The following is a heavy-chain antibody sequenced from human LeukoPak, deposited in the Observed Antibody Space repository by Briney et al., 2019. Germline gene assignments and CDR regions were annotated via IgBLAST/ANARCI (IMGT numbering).Heavy chain of an antibody. CDR1: GFTFSSYS. V-gene: IGHV3-48*01. CDR2: ISSGSSTI. D-gene: IGHD6-19*01. J-gene: IGHJ4*02. CDR3: AKDVAVAAYMYEGTPFDY. Sequence: QPGGSLRLSCAASGFTFSSYSMNWVRQAPGKGLEWVSYISSGSSTIYYADSVKGRFTISRDNAKNSLYLQMNSLRAEDTAVYYCAKDVAVAAYMYEGTPFDYWGQGTLVTVSS.